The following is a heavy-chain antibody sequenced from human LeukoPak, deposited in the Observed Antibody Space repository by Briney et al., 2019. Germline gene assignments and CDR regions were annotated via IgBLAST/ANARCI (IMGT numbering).Heavy chain of an antibody. V-gene: IGHV1-2*04. CDR2: INPNSGGT. D-gene: IGHD3-10*01. CDR3: AREGAVRGVIIDY. J-gene: IGHJ4*02. Sequence: ASVKVSCKASGYTFTGYYMHWVRQAPGQGLEWMGWINPNSGGTNYAQKFQGWVTMTRDTSISTAYMELSRLRSDDTAVYYCAREGAVRGVIIDYWGQGTLVTVSS. CDR1: GYTFTGYY.